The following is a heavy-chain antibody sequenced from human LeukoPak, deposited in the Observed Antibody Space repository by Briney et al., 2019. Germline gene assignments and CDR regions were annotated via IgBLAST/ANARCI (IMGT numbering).Heavy chain of an antibody. D-gene: IGHD6-19*01. Sequence: GRSLRLSCAVSGFTFSSYGNHWVRQAPGKGLEWVAVISYDGSNNYYADSVKGRFTISRDNSKNTLYLQMNSLRAEDTAVYYCAKDLTSSGWWTDYWGQGTLVTVSS. J-gene: IGHJ4*02. CDR3: AKDLTSSGWWTDY. V-gene: IGHV3-30*18. CDR1: GFTFSSYG. CDR2: ISYDGSNN.